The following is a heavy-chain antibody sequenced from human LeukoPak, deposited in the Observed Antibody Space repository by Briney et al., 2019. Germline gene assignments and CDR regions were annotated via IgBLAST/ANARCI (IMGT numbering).Heavy chain of an antibody. CDR3: AKDLYYYDSSGYQTI. J-gene: IGHJ4*02. V-gene: IGHV3-30*02. Sequence: GGSLRLSCAASGFTFSSYGMHWVRQAPGKGLEWVAFIRYDGSNKYYADSVKGRFTISRDNSKNTLYLQMNSLRAEDTAVYYCAKDLYYYDSSGYQTIWGQGTLVTVSS. CDR2: IRYDGSNK. D-gene: IGHD3-22*01. CDR1: GFTFSSYG.